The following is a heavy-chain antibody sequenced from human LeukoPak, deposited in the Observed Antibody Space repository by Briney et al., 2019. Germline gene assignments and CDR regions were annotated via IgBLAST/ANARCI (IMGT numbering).Heavy chain of an antibody. CDR3: AREVHGGPDY. CDR2: ISYDGSTT. V-gene: IGHV3-30-3*01. J-gene: IGHJ4*02. D-gene: IGHD4-23*01. CDR1: GFTFSSIA. Sequence: SGGSLRLSCAASGFTFSSIAMHWVRQAPGKGLEWVAVISYDGSTTYYADSVKGRFTISRDNSKNTLYLQVNSLRAEDTAVYSCAREVHGGPDYWGQGTPVTVSS.